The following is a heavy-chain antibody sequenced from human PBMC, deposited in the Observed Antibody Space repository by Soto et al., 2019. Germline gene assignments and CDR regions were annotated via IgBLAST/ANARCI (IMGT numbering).Heavy chain of an antibody. CDR3: ASLNFPMTTIKYLPY. J-gene: IGHJ1*01. V-gene: IGHV3-11*03. CDR1: GFSFSDYY. Sequence: GGSLRLSCAASGFSFSDYYMTWIRQAPGKGLEWVAYISSSGSYTNYPDSVKGRVTISRDNAKKSLYLQMDSLRVEDTAVYFCASLNFPMTTIKYLPYWGQGTLVTVSS. CDR2: ISSSGSYT. D-gene: IGHD4-4*01.